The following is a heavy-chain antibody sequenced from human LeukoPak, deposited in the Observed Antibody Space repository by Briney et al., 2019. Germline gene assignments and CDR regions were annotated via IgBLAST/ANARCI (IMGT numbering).Heavy chain of an antibody. Sequence: GGSLRLSCAASGFMFSRYGMNWVRQAPGKGPEWVAFIRYDGGNIEYVDSVKDRFTISRDTPKKTVYLQMNSLRAEDTAVYYCAKDPGAYCHSDCSHYFDSWSQGTLVTVSS. D-gene: IGHD2-21*01. CDR2: IRYDGGNI. CDR3: AKDPGAYCHSDCSHYFDS. CDR1: GFMFSRYG. J-gene: IGHJ4*02. V-gene: IGHV3-30*02.